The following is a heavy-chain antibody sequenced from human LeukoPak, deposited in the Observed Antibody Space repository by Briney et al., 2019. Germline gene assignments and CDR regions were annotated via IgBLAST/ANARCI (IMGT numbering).Heavy chain of an antibody. J-gene: IGHJ4*02. D-gene: IGHD2-15*01. CDR1: GFTFSDYY. V-gene: IGHV3-11*06. CDR3: ARAGEVVVAATDY. CDR2: ISSSSSYT. Sequence: GGSLRLSCAASGFTFSDYYMSWIRQAPGKGLEWVPYISSSSSYTNYADSVKGRFTISRDNAKNSLYLQMNSLRAEDTAVYYCARAGEVVVAATDYWGQGTLVTVSS.